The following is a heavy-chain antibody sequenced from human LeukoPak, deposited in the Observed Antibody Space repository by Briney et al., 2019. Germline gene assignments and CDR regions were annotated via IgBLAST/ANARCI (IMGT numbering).Heavy chain of an antibody. CDR3: ARAYYYDSSGYHDWFDP. Sequence: ASVKVSCKASGYTFTSYGISWVRQAPGQGLEWMGWISAYNGNTNYAQKLQGRVTMTTDTSTSTAYMELRSLRSDDTAVYYCARAYYYDSSGYHDWFDPWGQGTLVTVSS. V-gene: IGHV1-18*01. CDR1: GYTFTSYG. CDR2: ISAYNGNT. D-gene: IGHD3-22*01. J-gene: IGHJ5*02.